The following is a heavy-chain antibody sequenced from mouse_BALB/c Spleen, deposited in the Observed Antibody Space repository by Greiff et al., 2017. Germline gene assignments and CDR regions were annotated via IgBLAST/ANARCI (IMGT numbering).Heavy chain of an antibody. Sequence: EVKLMESGGGLVKPGGSLKLSCAASGFTFSGYGMSWVRQTPDKRLEWVATISSGGSYTYYPDSVKGRFTISRDNAKNTLYLQMSSLKSEDTAMYYCAREGAYAMDYWGQGTSVTVSS. V-gene: IGHV5-6*03. CDR2: ISSGGSYT. CDR1: GFTFSGYG. CDR3: AREGAYAMDY. J-gene: IGHJ4*01.